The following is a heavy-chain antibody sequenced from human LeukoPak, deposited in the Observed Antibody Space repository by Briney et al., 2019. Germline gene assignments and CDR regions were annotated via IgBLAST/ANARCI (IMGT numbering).Heavy chain of an antibody. J-gene: IGHJ4*02. D-gene: IGHD5-18*01. Sequence: PGGSLRLSCAASGFTFSSYAMSWVRQAPGKGLEWVSAISGSGGSTYYADSVKGWFTISRDNSKNTLYLQMNSLRAEDTAVYYCAKRGYSYGLRKYYFDYWGQGTLVTVSS. CDR3: AKRGYSYGLRKYYFDY. V-gene: IGHV3-23*01. CDR2: ISGSGGST. CDR1: GFTFSSYA.